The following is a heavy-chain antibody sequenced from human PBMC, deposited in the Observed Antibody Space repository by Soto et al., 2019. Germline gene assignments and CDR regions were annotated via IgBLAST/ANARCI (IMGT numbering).Heavy chain of an antibody. D-gene: IGHD2-15*01. CDR3: TTGSVEGV. Sequence: EVQLVESGGGLVTPGGSLRLSCAASGFTFSKAWMNWVRQAPGKGLEWVGRIKTNSEGGTTDYAAPVQGRFSLSRDDSRNTLSLQMNSLKTDDTAVYYCTTGSVEGVWGQGATVTVSS. V-gene: IGHV3-15*07. J-gene: IGHJ6*02. CDR2: IKTNSEGGTT. CDR1: GFTFSKAW.